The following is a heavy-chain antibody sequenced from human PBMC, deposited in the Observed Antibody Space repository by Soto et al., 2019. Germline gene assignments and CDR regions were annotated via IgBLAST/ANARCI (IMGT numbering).Heavy chain of an antibody. J-gene: IGHJ5*02. CDR2: IYYSGST. CDR3: ARGSVGGYCSSTSCYAIQVWFDP. Sequence: SETLSLTCTVSGGSISSGGYYWSWIRQHPGKGLEWIGYIYYSGSTYYNPSLKSRVTISVDTSKNQFSLKLSSVTAADTAVYYCARGSVGGYCSSTSCYAIQVWFDPWGQGTLVTVSS. D-gene: IGHD2-2*03. V-gene: IGHV4-31*03. CDR1: GGSISSGGYY.